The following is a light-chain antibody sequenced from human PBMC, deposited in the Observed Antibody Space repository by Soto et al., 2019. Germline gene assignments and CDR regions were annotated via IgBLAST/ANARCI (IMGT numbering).Light chain of an antibody. CDR2: LETSGSY. J-gene: IGLJ2*01. Sequence: QLVLTQSSCASASLGSSVKLTCTLSSGHTTYIIAWHQQQPGKAPRYLMKLETSGSYNKGSGVPDRFSGSSSGADRYLTISNLQFEDEADYYCETWDINTHVVFGGGTKVTVL. CDR1: SGHTTYI. CDR3: ETWDINTHVV. V-gene: IGLV4-60*02.